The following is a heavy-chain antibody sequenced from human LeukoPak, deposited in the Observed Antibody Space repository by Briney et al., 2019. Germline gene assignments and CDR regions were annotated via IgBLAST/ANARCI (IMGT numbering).Heavy chain of an antibody. J-gene: IGHJ4*02. Sequence: SETLSLTCTVSGDSISSYYWSWIRQPPGKGLEWTGYIFDSENSKYNPSLESRVIISVDTSKDQLSLKLTSVTAADTAVYYCARFSSQLLKAGGFDSWGQGTLVTVFS. CDR2: IFDSENS. CDR3: ARFSSQLLKAGGFDS. V-gene: IGHV4-59*01. CDR1: GDSISSYY. D-gene: IGHD1-26*01.